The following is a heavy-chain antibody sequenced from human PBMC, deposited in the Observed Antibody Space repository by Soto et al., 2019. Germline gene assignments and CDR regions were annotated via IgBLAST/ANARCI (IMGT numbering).Heavy chain of an antibody. CDR2: IIPIFGTA. CDR3: AREKPRGYDFWSGQDAFDI. CDR1: GYTFTSYG. V-gene: IGHV1-69*13. J-gene: IGHJ3*02. Sequence: ASVKVSCKASGYTFTSYGISWVRQAPGQGLEWMGGIIPIFGTANYAQKFQGRVTITADESTSTAYMELSSLRSEDTAVYYCAREKPRGYDFWSGQDAFDIWGQGTMVTVSS. D-gene: IGHD3-3*01.